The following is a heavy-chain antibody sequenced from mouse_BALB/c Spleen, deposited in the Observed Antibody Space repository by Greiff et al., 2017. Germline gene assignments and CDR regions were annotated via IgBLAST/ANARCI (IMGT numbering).Heavy chain of an antibody. CDR1: GFTFSSYT. CDR3: ASLPDY. CDR2: ISSGGGNT. V-gene: IGHV5-9*03. Sequence: DVKLVESGGGLVKPGGSLKLSCAASGFTFSSYTMSWVRQTPEKRLEWVATISSGGGNTYYPDSVKGRFTISRDNAKHNLYLQMSSLRSEDTALYYCASLPDYWGQGTTLTVSS. J-gene: IGHJ2*01.